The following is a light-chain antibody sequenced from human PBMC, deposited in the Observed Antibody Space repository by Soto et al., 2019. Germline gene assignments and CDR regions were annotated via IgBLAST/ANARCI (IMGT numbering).Light chain of an antibody. Sequence: QCVLAQPPSGSGTPGQRVTISCSGSSSNIGKNTVSWYQQLPGAAPKPLISTDNQRPSGVPDRFSGSKSGTSASLAISGLQSEYEVDYSSTARDYSLNGHVFGTVSKVT. J-gene: IGLJ6*01. CDR3: TARDYSLNGHV. CDR1: SSNIGKNT. CDR2: TDN. V-gene: IGLV1-44*01.